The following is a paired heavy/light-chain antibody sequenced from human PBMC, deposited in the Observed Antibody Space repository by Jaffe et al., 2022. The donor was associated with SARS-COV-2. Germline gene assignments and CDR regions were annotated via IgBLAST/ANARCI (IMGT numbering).Light chain of an antibody. CDR3: MQALQTPLT. J-gene: IGKJ4*01. CDR2: LGS. Sequence: DIVMTQSPLSLPVTPGEPASISCRSSQSLLHTNGYNYLDWYLQKPGQSPQLLIYLGSNRASGVPDRFSGSGSGTDFTLKISRVEAEDVGVYYCMQALQTPLTFGGGTKLEIK. V-gene: IGKV2-28*01. CDR1: QSLLHTNGYNY.
Heavy chain of an antibody. CDR3: AKDFRRDGYWNFDY. CDR2: VLQSGKT. V-gene: IGHV3-23*01. CDR1: GFTFSSYT. J-gene: IGHJ4*02. Sequence: EVQLLESGGGLGQPGGSLRLSCAASGFTFSSYTMNWVRQAPGKGLEWVSAVLQSGKTYYADSVKGRFTISRDNSQNTLFLQMNGLRAEDTAVYYCAKDFRRDGYWNFDYWGQGTLVTVSS. D-gene: IGHD5-12*01.